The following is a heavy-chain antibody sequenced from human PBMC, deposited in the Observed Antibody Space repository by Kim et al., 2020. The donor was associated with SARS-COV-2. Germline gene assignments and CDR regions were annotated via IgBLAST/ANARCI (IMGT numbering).Heavy chain of an antibody. CDR2: IYYSGST. J-gene: IGHJ4*02. CDR1: GGSISSYY. V-gene: IGHV4-59*13. Sequence: SETLSLTCTVSGGSISSYYWSWIRQPPGKGLEWIGYIYYSGSTNYNPSLKSRVTISVDTSKNQFSLKLSSVTAADTAVYYCAREHGDYGAVDYWGQGTLVTVSS. D-gene: IGHD4-17*01. CDR3: AREHGDYGAVDY.